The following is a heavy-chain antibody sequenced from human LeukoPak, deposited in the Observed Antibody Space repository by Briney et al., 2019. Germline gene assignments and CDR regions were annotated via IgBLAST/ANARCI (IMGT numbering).Heavy chain of an antibody. CDR3: AILGGYSGYATH. CDR2: IHYSGTT. D-gene: IGHD5-12*01. V-gene: IGHV4-59*08. J-gene: IGHJ4*02. CDR1: GGSISTYY. Sequence: SETLSLTCTVSGGSISTYYWSWIRQPPGEGLEWIGYIHYSGTTNYNPSLKNRVTISLDTSKNQFSLNLSSVTAADTAVYYCAILGGYSGYATHWGQGTLVTVSS.